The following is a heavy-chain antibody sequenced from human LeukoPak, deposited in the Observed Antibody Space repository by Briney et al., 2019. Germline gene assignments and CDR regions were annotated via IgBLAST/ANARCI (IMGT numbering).Heavy chain of an antibody. CDR1: GFTFDSYA. CDR2: ISGSGGST. V-gene: IGHV3-23*01. J-gene: IGHJ4*02. CDR3: AKQRAEPRYGDVDY. Sequence: GGSLRLSCAASGFTFDSYAMTWVRQAPGKGLEWVSTISGSGGSTYYGDSVKGRFTISRDNSKNTLYLQMNSLRAEDTAVYYCAKQRAEPRYGDVDYWGQGTLVSVSS. D-gene: IGHD4-17*01.